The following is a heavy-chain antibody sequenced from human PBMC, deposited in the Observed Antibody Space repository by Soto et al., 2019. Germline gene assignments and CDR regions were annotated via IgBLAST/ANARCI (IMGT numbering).Heavy chain of an antibody. CDR2: ISISSSDR. CDR1: GFTLRTYT. CDR3: VRGRNPHC. D-gene: IGHD1-1*01. V-gene: IGHV3-21*06. J-gene: IGHJ4*01. Sequence: EVQLVESGGGLVKPGGSLRLSCAASGFTLRTYTMNWVRQAPGKGREWVSSISISSSDRYYADSVRGRGTISRDNAKNARYVQMNSRRADDTAAYFCVRGRNPHCGGQGTLVTVSS.